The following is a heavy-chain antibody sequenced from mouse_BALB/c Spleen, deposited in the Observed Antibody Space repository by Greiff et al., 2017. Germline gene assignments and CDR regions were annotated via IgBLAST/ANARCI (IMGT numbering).Heavy chain of an antibody. CDR2: IWGDGST. CDR1: GFSLTGYG. V-gene: IGHV2-6-7*01. CDR3: AREHYAMDY. J-gene: IGHJ4*01. Sequence: VKLMESGPGLVAPSQSLSITCPVSGFSLTGYGVNWVRQPPGKGLEWLGMIWGDGSTDYNSALKSRLSISKDNSKSQVFLKMNSLQTDDTAMYYCAREHYAMDYWGQGTSVTVSS.